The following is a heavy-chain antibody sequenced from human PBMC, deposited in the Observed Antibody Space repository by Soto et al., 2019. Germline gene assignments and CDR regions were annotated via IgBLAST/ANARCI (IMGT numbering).Heavy chain of an antibody. CDR2: VSIGGST. V-gene: IGHV3-23*01. CDR3: AKRRGAGGHFDY. Sequence: PGGSLRLSCAASGFTFSSYVMGWVRQGPGKGLEWVAVVSIGGSTHYADSVRGRFTIPRDNSKNTLSLQMNSLTAEDTAVYFCAKRRGAGGHFDYWGQGALVTVSS. CDR1: GFTFSSYV. J-gene: IGHJ4*02. D-gene: IGHD2-15*01.